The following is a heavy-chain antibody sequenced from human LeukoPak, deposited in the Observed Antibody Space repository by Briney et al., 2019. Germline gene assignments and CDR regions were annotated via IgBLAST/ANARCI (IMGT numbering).Heavy chain of an antibody. V-gene: IGHV3-23*01. CDR2: ISGSNGKT. Sequence: GGSLRLSCAASGFTFSSNSLSWVRQAPGKGLEWVSAISGSNGKTYYADSVKGRFTISRDNSRNMLYLQMNSLRAEDTAVYYCAKDLSPAADWGQGTLVTVSS. J-gene: IGHJ4*02. CDR1: GFTFSSNS. CDR3: AKDLSPAAD. D-gene: IGHD2-2*01.